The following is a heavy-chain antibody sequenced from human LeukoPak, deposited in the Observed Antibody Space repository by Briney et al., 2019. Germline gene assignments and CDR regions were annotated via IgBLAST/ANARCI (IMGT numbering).Heavy chain of an antibody. Sequence: GSVRVSCTASGYTFTSYYMHWVRQAPGQGLEWMGIINPSGGSTNYAQKFQGRVTITRDTSTTTVYMELSSLISEDTAVYYCAREGVQYSGSSFDYWGQGTLVTVSS. CDR2: INPSGGST. V-gene: IGHV1-46*01. CDR1: GYTFTSYY. J-gene: IGHJ4*02. CDR3: AREGVQYSGSSFDY. D-gene: IGHD1-26*01.